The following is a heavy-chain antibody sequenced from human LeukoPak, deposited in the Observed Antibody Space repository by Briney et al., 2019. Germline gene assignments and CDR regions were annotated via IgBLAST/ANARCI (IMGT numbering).Heavy chain of an antibody. V-gene: IGHV1-2*02. CDR3: ARDLYWGGGRDLQQGY. Sequence: ASVKVSCKASGYTFTGYYMHWVRQAPGQGLEWMGWINPNSGGTNYAQKFQGRVTMTRDTSISTAYMELSRLRSDDTAVYYCARDLYWGGGRDLQQGYWGQGTLVTVSS. CDR1: GYTFTGYY. J-gene: IGHJ4*02. CDR2: INPNSGGT. D-gene: IGHD3-16*01.